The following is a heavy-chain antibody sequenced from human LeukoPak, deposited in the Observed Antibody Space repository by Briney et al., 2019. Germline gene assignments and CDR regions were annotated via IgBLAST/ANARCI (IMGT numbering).Heavy chain of an antibody. D-gene: IGHD3-10*01. J-gene: IGHJ4*02. CDR1: GYTFTSYG. V-gene: IGHV1-18*01. Sequence: VASVKVSCKASGYTFTSYGISWVRQAPGQGLEWMGWISAYNGNTNYAQKLQGRVTMTTDTSTSTAYMELRSLRSDDTAVYYCARVYGSGSYYSYFDYWGQGTLVTVSS. CDR3: ARVYGSGSYYSYFDY. CDR2: ISAYNGNT.